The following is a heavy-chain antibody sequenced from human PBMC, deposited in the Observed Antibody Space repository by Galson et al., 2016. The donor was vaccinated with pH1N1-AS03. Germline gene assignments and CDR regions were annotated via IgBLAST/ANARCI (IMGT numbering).Heavy chain of an antibody. V-gene: IGHV3-64*01. Sequence: SLRLSCAASGLTFSSYAMFWVRQAPGKGLEYVSAISGNGFSTYYASSVKDRFTISRDNSKNTLFLQMCSLRPEDMAVYYCARVPVSYSNYWFPPPDYWGQGTLVTVSS. D-gene: IGHD6-13*01. CDR3: ARVPVSYSNYWFPPPDY. CDR1: GLTFSSYA. J-gene: IGHJ4*02. CDR2: ISGNGFST.